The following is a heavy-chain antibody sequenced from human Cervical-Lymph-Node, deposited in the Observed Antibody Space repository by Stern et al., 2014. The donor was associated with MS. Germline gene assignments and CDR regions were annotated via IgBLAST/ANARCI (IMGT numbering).Heavy chain of an antibody. J-gene: IGHJ5*02. Sequence: QMQLVESGAAVTKPGASVKVSCKASGGTFSKFPSSWVRPAPGKGLEWMGGIFTVFGPPTYAQEFRCRVTITADVSTSTVYMELSSLRSDDTAVYYCALSSETSDRWYSLGYDLWGQGTLVTVSS. CDR1: GGTFSKFP. CDR3: ALSSETSDRWYSLGYDL. D-gene: IGHD6-13*01. CDR2: IFTVFGPP. V-gene: IGHV1-69*01.